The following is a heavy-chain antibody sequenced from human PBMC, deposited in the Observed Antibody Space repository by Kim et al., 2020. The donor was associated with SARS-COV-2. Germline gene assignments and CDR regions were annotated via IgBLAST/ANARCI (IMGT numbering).Heavy chain of an antibody. CDR2: IYHSGST. CDR3: AREDGGGAAAGPYYYYGMDV. J-gene: IGHJ6*02. D-gene: IGHD6-13*01. V-gene: IGHV4-4*02. Sequence: SETLSLTCAVSGGSISSSNWWSWVRQPPGKGLEWIGEIYHSGSTNYNPSLKSRVTISVDKSKNQFSLKLSSVTAADTAVYYCAREDGGGAAAGPYYYYGMDVWGQGTTVTVSS. CDR1: GGSISSSNW.